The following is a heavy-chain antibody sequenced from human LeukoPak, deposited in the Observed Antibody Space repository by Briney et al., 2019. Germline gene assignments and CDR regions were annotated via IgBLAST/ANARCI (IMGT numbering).Heavy chain of an antibody. Sequence: ASVKVSCKASGGTFSSYAISWVRQAPGQGLEWMGIINPSGGSTSYAQKFQGRVTMTRDTSTSTVYMELSSLRSEDTAVYYCAREMKGDTPFIDYWGQGTLVTVSS. J-gene: IGHJ4*02. CDR1: GGTFSSYA. CDR3: AREMKGDTPFIDY. CDR2: INPSGGST. D-gene: IGHD1-26*01. V-gene: IGHV1-46*01.